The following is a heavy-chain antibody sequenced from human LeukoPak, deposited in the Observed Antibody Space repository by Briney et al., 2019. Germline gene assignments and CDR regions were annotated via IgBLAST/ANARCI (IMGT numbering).Heavy chain of an antibody. CDR2: IRSKAYGGTT. D-gene: IGHD6-13*01. J-gene: IGHJ4*02. Sequence: GGSLRLSCTASGFTLGDYAMSWVRQAPGKGLEWVGFIRSKAYGGTTEYAASVKGRFTISRDDSKSIAYLQMNSLKTEDTAVYYCTRGSLVSGLDYWGQGTLVTVSS. CDR3: TRGSLVSGLDY. CDR1: GFTLGDYA. V-gene: IGHV3-49*04.